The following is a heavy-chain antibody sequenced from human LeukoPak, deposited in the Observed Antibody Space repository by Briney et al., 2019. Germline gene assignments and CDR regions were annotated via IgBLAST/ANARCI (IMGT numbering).Heavy chain of an antibody. Sequence: ASVKVSCKTSGYSFTDYYMHWVRQAPGQGLEWMGWTNPNSGGTSAAQKFQGRVTMTRDTSITTVYMEVSWLTSDDTAIYYCARADRLHGGPYLIGPWGQGTLVTVSS. CDR3: ARADRLHGGPYLIGP. J-gene: IGHJ5*02. V-gene: IGHV1-2*02. D-gene: IGHD2-21*01. CDR1: GYSFTDYY. CDR2: TNPNSGGT.